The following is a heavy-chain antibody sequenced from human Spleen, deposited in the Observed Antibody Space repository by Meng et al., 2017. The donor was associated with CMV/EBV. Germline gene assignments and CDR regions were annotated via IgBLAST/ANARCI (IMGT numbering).Heavy chain of an antibody. Sequence: QVQLVQSGSEVKKPGASVKVSCKASGYTFTSYGISWVRQAPGQGLEWMGWSSAYNGNTNYAQKLQGRVTMTTDTSTSTAYMELRSLRSDDTAVYYCARDREGYSYGTNWFDPWGQGTLVTVSS. CDR3: ARDREGYSYGTNWFDP. V-gene: IGHV1-18*01. J-gene: IGHJ5*02. CDR1: GYTFTSYG. CDR2: SSAYNGNT. D-gene: IGHD5-18*01.